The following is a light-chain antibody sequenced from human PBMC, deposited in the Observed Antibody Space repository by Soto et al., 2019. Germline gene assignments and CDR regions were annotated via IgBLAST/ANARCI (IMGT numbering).Light chain of an antibody. CDR3: ASYTDTSTYV. Sequence: QSVLTQPASVSGSPGQSVILSCTGTSSEASVFTFISWYQQRPGKAPKVIIYEVSNRPSGVSSRFSGSKSGSTASLTISGLQAEDEADYFCASYTDTSTYVFGTGTKVTVL. V-gene: IGLV2-14*01. CDR2: EVS. CDR1: SSEASVFTF. J-gene: IGLJ1*01.